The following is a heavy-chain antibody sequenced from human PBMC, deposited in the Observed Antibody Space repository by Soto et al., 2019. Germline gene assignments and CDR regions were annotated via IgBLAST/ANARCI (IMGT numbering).Heavy chain of an antibody. CDR3: AVTVTTHYGMDV. CDR1: GGTFSSYA. CDR2: IIPIFGTA. Sequence: QVQLVQSGAEVKKPGSSVKVSCKASGGTFSSYAISWVRQAPGQGLEWMGGIIPIFGTANYAQKFQGRVTITAAESTRTAYMELSSLRSEDTAVYYCAVTVTTHYGMDVWGQGTTVTVSS. J-gene: IGHJ6*02. V-gene: IGHV1-69*01. D-gene: IGHD4-17*01.